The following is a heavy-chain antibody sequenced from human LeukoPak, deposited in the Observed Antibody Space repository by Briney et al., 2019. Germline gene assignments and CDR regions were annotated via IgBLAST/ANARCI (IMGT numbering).Heavy chain of an antibody. CDR1: GGSISSYY. D-gene: IGHD3-16*01. J-gene: IGHJ4*02. CDR2: IYYSGST. V-gene: IGHV4-59*01. Sequence: SETLSLTCTVSGGSISSYYWSWSRQPPGKGLEWIGYIYYSGSTNYNPSLKSRVTISVDTSKNQFSLKLSSVTAADTAVYYCARGGPFMMGDVWGQGTLVTVSS. CDR3: ARGGPFMMGDV.